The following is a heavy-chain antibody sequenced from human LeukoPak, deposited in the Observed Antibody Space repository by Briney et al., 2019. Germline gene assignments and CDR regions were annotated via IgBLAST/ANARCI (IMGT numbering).Heavy chain of an antibody. Sequence: SETLSLTCAVSGGSISSNYWSWIRQPPGKGLGWIGDIHHSGGTNYNPSLKSRVTISVDTSKNQFSLKLNSVTAADTAVYYCARAGGYRPAAADLDYWGQGTLVTVSS. V-gene: IGHV4-59*01. CDR3: ARAGGYRPAAADLDY. CDR1: GGSISSNY. J-gene: IGHJ4*02. CDR2: IHHSGGT. D-gene: IGHD6-13*01.